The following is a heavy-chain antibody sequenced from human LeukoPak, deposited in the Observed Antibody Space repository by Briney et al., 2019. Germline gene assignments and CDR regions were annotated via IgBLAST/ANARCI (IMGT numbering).Heavy chain of an antibody. J-gene: IGHJ4*02. CDR2: VDHSGGT. CDR3: AGFTFFRGVITFDY. V-gene: IGHV4-39*07. Sequence: PSETLSLTCTVSGGSISSSSYYWGWIRQPPGKGLEWIGSVDHSGGTYYNPSLRSRVSISVDTSKNQFSLKLGSVTAADTAVYSCAGFTFFRGVITFDYWGQGTLVTVSS. CDR1: GGSISSSSYY. D-gene: IGHD3-10*01.